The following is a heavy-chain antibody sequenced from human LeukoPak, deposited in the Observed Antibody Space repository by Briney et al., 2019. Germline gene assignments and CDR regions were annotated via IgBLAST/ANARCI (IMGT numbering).Heavy chain of an antibody. Sequence: GGSLRLSCAASGFNFKNYWMHWVRQAPGKGLEWVAVIWYDGSNKYYADSVKGRFTISRDNSKNTLYLQMNSLRAEDTAVYYCARGDIVVVPAAPRFDPWGQGTLVTVSS. V-gene: IGHV3-33*08. J-gene: IGHJ5*02. CDR1: GFNFKNYW. CDR2: IWYDGSNK. D-gene: IGHD2-2*01. CDR3: ARGDIVVVPAAPRFDP.